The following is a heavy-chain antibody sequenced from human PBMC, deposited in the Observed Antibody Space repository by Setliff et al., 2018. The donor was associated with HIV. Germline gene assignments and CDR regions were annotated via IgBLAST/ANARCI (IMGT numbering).Heavy chain of an antibody. J-gene: IGHJ4*02. CDR3: AKGGYGGAYYVAGY. CDR2: IHYSGGT. CDR1: GGSISNHY. Sequence: SETLSLTCTVSGGSISNHYWGWIRQPPGKGLEFIGNIHYSGGTDYNPSLRSRVTISLDTSKNQFSLKLSSVTNLEPGDTAMYYCAKGGYGGAYYVAGYWGQGTKVTVSS. V-gene: IGHV4-59*11. D-gene: IGHD5-18*01.